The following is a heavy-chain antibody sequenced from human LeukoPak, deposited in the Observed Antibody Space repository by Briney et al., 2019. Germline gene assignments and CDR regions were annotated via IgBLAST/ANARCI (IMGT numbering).Heavy chain of an antibody. D-gene: IGHD3-10*01. CDR3: AGPSSSGVGY. Sequence: GGFLRLSCAASGFTFSNYGMHWVRQAPGKGLEWVAFIRFDGTNKYYADSMKGRLTISRDNSKNTLYLQMNSLRAEDTAVYYCAGPSSSGVGYWGQGTLVTVSS. CDR1: GFTFSNYG. V-gene: IGHV3-30*02. CDR2: IRFDGTNK. J-gene: IGHJ4*02.